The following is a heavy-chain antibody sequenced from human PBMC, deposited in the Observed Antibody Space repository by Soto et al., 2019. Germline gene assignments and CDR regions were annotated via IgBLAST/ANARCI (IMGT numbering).Heavy chain of an antibody. J-gene: IGHJ2*01. CDR2: INHSGST. Sequence: QVQLHQWGAGLLKPSETLSLTCAVYGGSFIGYYWSWIRQPPGKGLEWIGEINHSGSTNYNPSLKSRITISVDTSKNQVSLKLSSVTAADTAVYYCAREGFGEVQDWYFDLWGRGTLVTVSA. V-gene: IGHV4-34*01. CDR1: GGSFIGYY. CDR3: AREGFGEVQDWYFDL. D-gene: IGHD3-10*01.